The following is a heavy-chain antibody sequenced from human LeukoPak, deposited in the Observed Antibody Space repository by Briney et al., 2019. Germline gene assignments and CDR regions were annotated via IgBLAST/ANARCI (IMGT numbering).Heavy chain of an antibody. J-gene: IGHJ4*02. CDR2: ISYDGSNK. CDR1: GFIVSSNA. D-gene: IGHD3-3*01. V-gene: IGHV3-30*18. Sequence: GGSLRLSCAASGFIVSSNAMSWVRQAPGKGLEWVAVISYDGSNKYYADSVKGRFTISRDNSKNTLYLQMNSLRAEDTAVYYCAKERWLLSSYFDYWGQGTLVTVSS. CDR3: AKERWLLSSYFDY.